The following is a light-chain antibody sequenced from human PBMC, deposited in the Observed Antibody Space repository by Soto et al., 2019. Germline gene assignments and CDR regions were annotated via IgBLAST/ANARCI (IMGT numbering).Light chain of an antibody. CDR1: QDINSR. Sequence: DIQMTQSPSSVSASVGDTVTITCRASQDINSRLAWFQQQPGRPPKYVIQAATMLQSGFPSRFAGSGSGRDLTLTIHTLQPEDSATYYCLQVANFPRTFGQGTKVDIK. J-gene: IGKJ1*01. CDR3: LQVANFPRT. CDR2: AAT. V-gene: IGKV1-12*01.